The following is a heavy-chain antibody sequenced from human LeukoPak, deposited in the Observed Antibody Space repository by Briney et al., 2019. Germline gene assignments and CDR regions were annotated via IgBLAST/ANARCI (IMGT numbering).Heavy chain of an antibody. D-gene: IGHD2-21*02. CDR1: GFTFSSYA. CDR3: AKDIEAPYCGGDCYQFDY. Sequence: GGSLRLSCAASGFTFSSYAMSWVRQAPGKGLEWLSAISGSGGSTYYADSVKGRFTISRDNSKNTLYLQMNSLRAEDTAVYYCAKDIEAPYCGGDCYQFDYWGQGTLVTVSS. J-gene: IGHJ4*02. V-gene: IGHV3-23*01. CDR2: ISGSGGST.